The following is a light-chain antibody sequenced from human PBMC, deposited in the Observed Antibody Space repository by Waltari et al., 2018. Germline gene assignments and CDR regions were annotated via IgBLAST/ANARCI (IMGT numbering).Light chain of an antibody. V-gene: IGLV2-14*03. CDR3: TSYASSSTLV. CDR1: SSDVGGYHY. CDR2: DVG. Sequence: QSALTQPASVSGSPGPSITISCTGISSDVGGYHYVSWYQQHPGKAPKVMIYDVGYRPSGVSSRFSGSKSGNTASLTISGLQAEDEDDYYCTSYASSSTLVFGGGTKLTVL. J-gene: IGLJ2*01.